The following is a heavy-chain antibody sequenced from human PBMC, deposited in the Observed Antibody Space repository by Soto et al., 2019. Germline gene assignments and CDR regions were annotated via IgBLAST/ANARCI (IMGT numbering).Heavy chain of an antibody. D-gene: IGHD3-9*01. Sequence: QLQLQESGPGLVKPSETLSLTCSVSDDSINSDKYYWGWIRQPPGKGLEWIGSIYYRGNAYYNPSLQPRVTLSLDKSRCQFSLKLNSVTAADSAVYFCARLEGLATISYYFDFWGPGARVTVSS. J-gene: IGHJ4*02. CDR2: IYYRGNA. V-gene: IGHV4-39*01. CDR3: ARLEGLATISYYFDF. CDR1: DDSINSDKYY.